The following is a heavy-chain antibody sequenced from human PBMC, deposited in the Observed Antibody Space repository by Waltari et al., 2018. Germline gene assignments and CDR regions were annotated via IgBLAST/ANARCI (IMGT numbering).Heavy chain of an antibody. Sequence: QVQLQESGPGPVKPSETLSLTCTVSGGSISSHYWSWIRQSPGKGLEWIGYIYYSGSTNYNPSLKSRVTISVDTSKNQFSLKLSSVTAADTAVYYWARDYSSGWYDFWGQGTLVTVSS. D-gene: IGHD6-19*01. CDR1: GGSISSHY. CDR2: IYYSGST. V-gene: IGHV4-59*11. J-gene: IGHJ4*02. CDR3: ARDYSSGWYDF.